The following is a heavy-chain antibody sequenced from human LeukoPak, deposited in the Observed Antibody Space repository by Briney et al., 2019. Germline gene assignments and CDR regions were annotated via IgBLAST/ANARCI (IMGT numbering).Heavy chain of an antibody. CDR3: AKGQASVTYKYFFDY. CDR1: GFTFSIYA. J-gene: IGHJ4*02. D-gene: IGHD4-17*01. CDR2: ISGQT. V-gene: IGHV3-23*01. Sequence: GGSLRLSCAGSGFTFSIYAMAWVRQAPGKGLEWVSGISGQTYYADSVRGRFTISRDNSKNTLYLQMNSLRAEDTAVYYCAKGQASVTYKYFFDYWGQGTLVTVSS.